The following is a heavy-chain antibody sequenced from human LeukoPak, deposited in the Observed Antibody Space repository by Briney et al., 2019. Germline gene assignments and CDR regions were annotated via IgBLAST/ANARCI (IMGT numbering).Heavy chain of an antibody. CDR1: GFTVSSNY. V-gene: IGHV3-66*02. CDR2: FYSGGYT. J-gene: IGHJ6*03. D-gene: IGHD3-10*01. Sequence: GGSLRLSCAASGFTVSSNYMSWIRQAPGKGLEWVSIFYSGGYTYYADSVKGRFTISRDNSKNTLYLQMNSLRAEDTAVSYCARGEYYYYCYYMDVWGRGTTVTVSS. CDR3: ARGEYYYYCYYMDV.